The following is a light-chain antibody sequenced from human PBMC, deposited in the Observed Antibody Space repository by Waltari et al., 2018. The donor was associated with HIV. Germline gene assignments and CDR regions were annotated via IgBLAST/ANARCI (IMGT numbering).Light chain of an antibody. V-gene: IGLV2-14*03. CDR3: SSYTTTNTFVV. J-gene: IGLJ2*01. Sequence: QSALAHPASVSGSPGQSITIPCTGSTSDIAGDPYVSWYQLQPGGPPKLLIYDVSQRPSGVSDRFSGSRSGNTASLTISRLQTGDEGEYFCSSYTTTNTFVVFGGGTKVTVL. CDR2: DVS. CDR1: TSDIAGDPY.